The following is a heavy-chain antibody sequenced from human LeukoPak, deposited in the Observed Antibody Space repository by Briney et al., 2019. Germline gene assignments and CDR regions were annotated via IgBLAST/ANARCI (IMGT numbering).Heavy chain of an antibody. CDR1: GFTFTTYA. Sequence: GGSLRLSCAASGFTFTTYAMNWVRQAPGKGPEWVSAISGDGGSTHYGSSVKGRVTISRDNSKNTLYLQMNSLRAEDTAVYYCAKYRGATGGMDVWGQGTTVTVSS. CDR3: AKYRGATGGMDV. V-gene: IGHV3-23*01. CDR2: ISGDGGST. J-gene: IGHJ6*02. D-gene: IGHD1-26*01.